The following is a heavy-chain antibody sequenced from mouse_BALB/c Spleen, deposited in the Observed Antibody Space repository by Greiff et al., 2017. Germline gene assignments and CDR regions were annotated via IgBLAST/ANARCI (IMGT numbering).Heavy chain of an antibody. CDR2: ILPGSGST. CDR3: ARATTMITTGLDY. J-gene: IGHJ2*01. Sequence: VQLQQSGAELMKPGASVKISCKATGYTFSSYWIEWVKQRPGHGLEWIGEILPGSGSTNYNEKFKGKATFTADTSSNTAYMQLSSLTSEDSAVYYCARATTMITTGLDYWGQGTTLTVSS. CDR1: GYTFSSYW. V-gene: IGHV1-9*01. D-gene: IGHD2-4*01.